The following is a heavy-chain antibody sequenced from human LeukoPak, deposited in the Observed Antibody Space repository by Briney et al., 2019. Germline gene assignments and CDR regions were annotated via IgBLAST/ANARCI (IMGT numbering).Heavy chain of an antibody. D-gene: IGHD3-22*01. CDR1: GFTFSSYH. V-gene: IGHV3-21*01. CDR3: ARSSYYYDSSGYFLSAFGAFDI. Sequence: PGGSLRLSCEVSGFTFSSYHMNWVRQAPGKGLELVSSIDSRGRYIYYADSLTGRFTISRDNAKNSLYLQMHSLRAEDTAVYYCARSSYYYDSSGYFLSAFGAFDIWGQGTMVTVSS. J-gene: IGHJ3*02. CDR2: IDSRGRYI.